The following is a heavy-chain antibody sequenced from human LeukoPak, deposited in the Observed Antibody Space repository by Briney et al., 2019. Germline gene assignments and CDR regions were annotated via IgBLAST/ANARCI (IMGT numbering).Heavy chain of an antibody. J-gene: IGHJ5*02. CDR3: ARDRVSGELSP. CDR1: GFTFSSYA. V-gene: IGHV3-30*01. D-gene: IGHD3-16*01. Sequence: PGGSLRLSCAASGFTFSSYAMHWVRQAPGKGLEWVAVISYDGSNKYYADSVKGRFTISRDNSKNTLYLQMNSLRAEDTAVYYCARDRVSGELSPCGQGTLVTVSS. CDR2: ISYDGSNK.